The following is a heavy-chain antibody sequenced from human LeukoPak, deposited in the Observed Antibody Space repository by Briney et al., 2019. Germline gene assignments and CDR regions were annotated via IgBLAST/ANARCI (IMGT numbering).Heavy chain of an antibody. CDR2: ISYDGSNK. Sequence: GGSLRLSCAASGFTFSSYGMHWVRQAPGEGLEWVAVISYDGSNKYYADSVKGRFTISRDNSKNTLYLQMNSLRAEDTAVYYCARDLSGITGYTYGRGIDYWGQGTLVTVSS. V-gene: IGHV3-30*03. D-gene: IGHD5-18*01. CDR1: GFTFSSYG. J-gene: IGHJ4*02. CDR3: ARDLSGITGYTYGRGIDY.